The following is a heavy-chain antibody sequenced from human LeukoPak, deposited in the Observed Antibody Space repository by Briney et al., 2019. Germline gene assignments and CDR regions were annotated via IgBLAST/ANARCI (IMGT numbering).Heavy chain of an antibody. D-gene: IGHD2-2*01. CDR1: GFTFSDYS. CDR3: ARRYCSSTSCYLFDY. J-gene: IGHJ4*02. V-gene: IGHV3-48*01. Sequence: GGSLRPSCAASGFTFSDYSMNWVRQAPGKGLEWLSYISSSSRTIYYADSVRGRFTVSRDNAKDSLYLQLNSLRAEDTAVYYCARRYCSSTSCYLFDYWGQGTLVTVSS. CDR2: ISSSSRTI.